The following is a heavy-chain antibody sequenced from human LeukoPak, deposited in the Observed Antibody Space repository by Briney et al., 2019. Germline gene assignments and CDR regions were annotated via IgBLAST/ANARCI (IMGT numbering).Heavy chain of an antibody. J-gene: IGHJ6*02. CDR1: GFTFSSYS. V-gene: IGHV3-21*01. Sequence: KTGGSLRVSCAASGFTFSSYSMNWVRQAPGKGLEWVSSISSRSSYIYYADSVKGRFTISRDNAKNSLYLQMNSLRAEDTAMYYCARGVGGGMDVWGQGTTVTVSS. CDR2: ISSRSSYI. CDR3: ARGVGGGMDV. D-gene: IGHD1-26*01.